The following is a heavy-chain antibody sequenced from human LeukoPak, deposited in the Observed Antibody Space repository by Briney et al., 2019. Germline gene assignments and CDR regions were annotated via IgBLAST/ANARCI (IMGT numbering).Heavy chain of an antibody. CDR1: GDSISSYY. J-gene: IGHJ4*02. V-gene: IGHV4-4*09. CDR3: ARLTRLSTSPDRYYLDY. D-gene: IGHD6-6*01. CDR2: IYTSGGT. Sequence: SETLSLTCTVSGDSISSYYWFWIRQPPGNALYLIAYIYTSGGTNYIPSLKGRVTISIDTSKNQFSLKLSSVTAADSAVYYCARLTRLSTSPDRYYLDYWGQGTLVTVSS.